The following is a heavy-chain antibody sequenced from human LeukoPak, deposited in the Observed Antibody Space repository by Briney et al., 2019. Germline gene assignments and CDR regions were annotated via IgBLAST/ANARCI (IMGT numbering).Heavy chain of an antibody. CDR3: AKDPNDSEDY. CDR1: GFTFSSYG. Sequence: GGSLRLSCAASGFTFSSYGMHWVRQAPGKGLEWVAVISYDGSNKYYADSVKGRFTISRDNSKNTLYLQMNSLRAEDTAVYYCAKDPNDSEDYWGQGTLVTVSS. V-gene: IGHV3-30*18. D-gene: IGHD3-22*01. J-gene: IGHJ4*02. CDR2: ISYDGSNK.